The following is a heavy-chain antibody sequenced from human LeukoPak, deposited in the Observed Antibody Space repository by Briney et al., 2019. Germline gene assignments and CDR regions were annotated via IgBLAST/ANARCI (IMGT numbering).Heavy chain of an antibody. CDR1: GYSFTSYW. J-gene: IGHJ4*02. CDR3: ARHSQGIWWRREQDY. CDR2: IYPGDSDT. V-gene: IGHV5-51*01. D-gene: IGHD5-12*01. Sequence: GESLKISCKGSGYSFTSYWIGWVRQMPGKGLEWMGIIYPGDSDTRYSPSFQGQVTISADKSISTAYLQWSSLKASDTAMYYCARHSQGIWWRREQDYWGQGTLVTVSS.